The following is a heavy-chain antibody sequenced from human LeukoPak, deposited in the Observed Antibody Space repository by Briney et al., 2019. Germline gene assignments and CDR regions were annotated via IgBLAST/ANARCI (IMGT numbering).Heavy chain of an antibody. D-gene: IGHD6-13*01. CDR3: ARASLDSSSSWYPS. CDR2: ISYDGSNK. J-gene: IGHJ4*02. V-gene: IGHV3-30-3*01. CDR1: GFTFSSYA. Sequence: PGGSLRLSCAASGFTFSSYAMHWVRQAPGKGLEWVAVISYDGSNKYYADSVKGRFTISRDNSKNTLYLQMNSLRAEDTAVYYCARASLDSSSSWYPSWGQGTLVTVSS.